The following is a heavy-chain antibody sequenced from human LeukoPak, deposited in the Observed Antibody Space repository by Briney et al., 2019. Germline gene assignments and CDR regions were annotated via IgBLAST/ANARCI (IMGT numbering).Heavy chain of an antibody. CDR3: ARAGLSNFRYYYHMVV. Sequence: GASVKVSCKASGYTFTSHYIYWLRQAPGQGLEWMGVINPSGGSTNYAQKFQGRVSTTRDTSTSTVYMELSSLRSEDTAVYYCARAGLSNFRYYYHMVVWGKGTTVTVSS. D-gene: IGHD4-11*01. CDR2: INPSGGST. J-gene: IGHJ6*03. V-gene: IGHV1-46*01. CDR1: GYTFTSHY.